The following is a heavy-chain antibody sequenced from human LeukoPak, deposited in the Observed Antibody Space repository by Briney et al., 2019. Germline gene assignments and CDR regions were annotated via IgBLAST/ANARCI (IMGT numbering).Heavy chain of an antibody. Sequence: GRSLRLSCAASGFTFSSYGMHWVRQAPGKGLEWVAFIRYDGSNKYYADSVKGRFTISRDNSKNTLYLQMNSLRAEDTAVYYCARRGLRYFDWYRDYFDYWGQGTLVTVSS. CDR2: IRYDGSNK. V-gene: IGHV3-30*02. D-gene: IGHD3-9*01. CDR1: GFTFSSYG. J-gene: IGHJ4*02. CDR3: ARRGLRYFDWYRDYFDY.